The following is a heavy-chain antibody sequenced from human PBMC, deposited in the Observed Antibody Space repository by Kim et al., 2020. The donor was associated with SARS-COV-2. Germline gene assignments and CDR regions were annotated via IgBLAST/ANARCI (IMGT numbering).Heavy chain of an antibody. J-gene: IGHJ4*02. Sequence: SETLSLTCTVSGGSISSGSYYWSWIRQPAGKGLEWIGRIYTSGSTNYNPSLKSRVTISVDTSKNQFSLKLSSVTAADTAVYYCARSGSGLAGGSSWIFDYWGQGTLVTVSS. CDR1: GGSISSGSYY. V-gene: IGHV4-61*02. D-gene: IGHD6-13*01. CDR2: IYTSGST. CDR3: ARSGSGLAGGSSWIFDY.